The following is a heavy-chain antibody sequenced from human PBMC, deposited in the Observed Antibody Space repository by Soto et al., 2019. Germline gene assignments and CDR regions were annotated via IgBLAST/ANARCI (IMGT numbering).Heavy chain of an antibody. J-gene: IGHJ4*02. D-gene: IGHD3-22*01. V-gene: IGHV1-24*01. CDR1: GHTLTEFS. CDR3: ATPRALGGAMISNIYFDF. Sequence: ASVEVFCKISGHTLTEFSIHWVRQAPGKALEWMGGFEPAGGEAIYAQKWHGRFTVTEDTVTYTAYMELSGLKSDDKAGSYCATPRALGGAMISNIYFDFWGQGTRGTVSS. CDR2: FEPAGGEA.